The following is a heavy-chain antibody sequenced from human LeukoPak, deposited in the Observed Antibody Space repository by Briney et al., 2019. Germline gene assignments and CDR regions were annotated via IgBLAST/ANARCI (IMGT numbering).Heavy chain of an antibody. J-gene: IGHJ4*02. V-gene: IGHV4-59*01. CDR1: GASIGGYS. CDR3: ARGRDNLDY. D-gene: IGHD5-24*01. Sequence: PSETLSVTCTVSGASIGGYSWSWVRQSPGKRLEWIAYMFSSGTTKYSPSLKSRVTISLDTSKNQVSLNLRTVTAADTAMYYCARGRDNLDYWGQGIHVTVSS. CDR2: MFSSGTT.